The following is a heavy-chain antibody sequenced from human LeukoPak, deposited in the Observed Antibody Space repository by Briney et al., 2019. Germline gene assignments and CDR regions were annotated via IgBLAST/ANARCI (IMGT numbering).Heavy chain of an antibody. J-gene: IGHJ4*02. D-gene: IGHD5-24*01. V-gene: IGHV3-21*01. CDR1: GFTLSSYS. CDR3: ARIEMATITDDY. CDR2: ISSSSSYI. Sequence: GGSLRLSCAASGFTLSSYSMNWVRQAPGKGLEWVSSISSSSSYIYYADSVKGRFTISRDNAKNSLYLQMNSLRAEDTAVYYCARIEMATITDDYWGQGTLVTVSS.